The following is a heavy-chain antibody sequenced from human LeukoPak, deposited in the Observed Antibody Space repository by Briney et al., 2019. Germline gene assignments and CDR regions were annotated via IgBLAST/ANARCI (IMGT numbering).Heavy chain of an antibody. Sequence: ASVKVSCKASGYTFTTYGISWVRQAPGQGLEWMGWISAYNGNTKYAQKFQGRVTMTTDTSTSTAHMELRSLRSDDTAVYYCARGLRGSPAFDYWGQGTLVTVSS. CDR2: ISAYNGNT. CDR3: ARGLRGSPAFDY. J-gene: IGHJ4*02. D-gene: IGHD2-2*01. V-gene: IGHV1-18*01. CDR1: GYTFTTYG.